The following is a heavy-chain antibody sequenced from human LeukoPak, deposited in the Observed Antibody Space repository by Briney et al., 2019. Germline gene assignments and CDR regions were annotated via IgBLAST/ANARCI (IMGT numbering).Heavy chain of an antibody. D-gene: IGHD3-3*01. Sequence: ASVKVSCKASGYTFTGYYMHWVRQAPGQGLEWMGWINPNSGGTNYAQKFQGRVTMTRDTSISTAYMELSRLRSDDTAVYYCARPLYDFWSGYLYYWGQGTLVTASS. V-gene: IGHV1-2*02. CDR1: GYTFTGYY. CDR3: ARPLYDFWSGYLYY. CDR2: INPNSGGT. J-gene: IGHJ4*02.